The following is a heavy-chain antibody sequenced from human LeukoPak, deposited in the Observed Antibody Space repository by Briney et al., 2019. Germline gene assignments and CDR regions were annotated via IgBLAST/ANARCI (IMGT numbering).Heavy chain of an antibody. CDR1: GVSISSGGYS. Sequence: SQTLSLTCAVSGVSISSGGYSWSWIRQPPGKGLEWIGYIYHSGSTYYNPSLKSRVTISVDRSKNQFSLKLSSVTAADTAVYYCASYYGDSGSLDYWGQGTLVTVSS. D-gene: IGHD4-17*01. V-gene: IGHV4-30-2*01. CDR2: IYHSGST. J-gene: IGHJ4*02. CDR3: ASYYGDSGSLDY.